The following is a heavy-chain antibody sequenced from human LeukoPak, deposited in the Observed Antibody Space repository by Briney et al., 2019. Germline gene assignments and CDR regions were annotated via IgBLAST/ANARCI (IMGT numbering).Heavy chain of an antibody. CDR3: ARGPLYCGGDCFPSGYYYGMDV. Sequence: PSQTLSLTCTVSGGSISSGGYYWSWIRQHPGKGLEWIGYIYYSGSTYYNPSLKSRVTISVDTSKNQFSLKLSSVTAADTAVYYCARGPLYCGGDCFPSGYYYGMDVWGQGTTVTVSS. J-gene: IGHJ6*02. CDR1: GGSISSGGYY. CDR2: IYYSGST. V-gene: IGHV4-31*03. D-gene: IGHD2-21*02.